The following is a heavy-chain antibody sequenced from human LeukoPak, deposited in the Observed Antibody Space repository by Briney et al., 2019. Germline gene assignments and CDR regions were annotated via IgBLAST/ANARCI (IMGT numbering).Heavy chain of an antibody. D-gene: IGHD6-13*01. J-gene: IGHJ3*02. Sequence: PGGSLRLSCAASGSTFDDYAMHWVRQAPGKGLEWVSGISWNSGSIGYADSVKGRFTISRDNAKNSLYLQMNSLRAEDMALYYCAKDSSSWPSDAFDIWGQGTMVTVSS. V-gene: IGHV3-9*03. CDR3: AKDSSSWPSDAFDI. CDR1: GSTFDDYA. CDR2: ISWNSGSI.